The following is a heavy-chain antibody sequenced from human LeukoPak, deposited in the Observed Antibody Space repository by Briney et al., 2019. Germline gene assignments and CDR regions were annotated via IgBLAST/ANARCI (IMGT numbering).Heavy chain of an antibody. CDR3: ARDPTIFGVVRTYYYYYGMDV. V-gene: IGHV3-48*03. CDR1: GFTFNNCD. D-gene: IGHD3-3*01. Sequence: GGSLRLSCAASGFTFNNCDMNWVRQAPGKGLEWVSYISNTGSTIYYADSVKGRFTISRDNAKNSLYLQMNSLRAEDTAVYYCARDPTIFGVVRTYYYYYGMDVWGQGTTVTVSS. J-gene: IGHJ6*02. CDR2: ISNTGSTI.